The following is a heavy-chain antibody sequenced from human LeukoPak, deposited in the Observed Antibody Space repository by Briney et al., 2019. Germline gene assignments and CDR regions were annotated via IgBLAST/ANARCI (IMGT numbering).Heavy chain of an antibody. D-gene: IGHD2-15*01. CDR1: GGTFSSYA. CDR3: ARDMDCSGGSCYYFDH. J-gene: IGHJ4*02. Sequence: GASVKVSCKASGGTFSSYAISWVRQAPGQGLEWMGRIIPIFGIANYAQKFQGRVTITADKSTSTAYMELGSLRSEDTAVYYCARDMDCSGGSCYYFDHWGQGTLVTVSS. V-gene: IGHV1-69*04. CDR2: IIPIFGIA.